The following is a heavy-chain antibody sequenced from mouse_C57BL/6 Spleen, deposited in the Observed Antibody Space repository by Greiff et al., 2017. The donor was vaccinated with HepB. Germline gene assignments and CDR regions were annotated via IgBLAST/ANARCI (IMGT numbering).Heavy chain of an antibody. CDR3: ARASPPYYAMDY. CDR2: ISDGSSYT. Sequence: EVKLVESGGGLVKPGGSLKLSCAASGFTFSSYAMSWVRQTPEKRLEWVATISDGSSYTYYPDNVKGRFTISRDNAKNNLYLQMSHLKSEDTAMYYCARASPPYYAMDYWGQGTSVTVSS. CDR1: GFTFSSYA. J-gene: IGHJ4*01. V-gene: IGHV5-4*03.